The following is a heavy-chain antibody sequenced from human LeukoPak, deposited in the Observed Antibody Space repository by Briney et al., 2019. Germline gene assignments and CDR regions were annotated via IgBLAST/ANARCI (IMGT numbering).Heavy chain of an antibody. CDR1: GFTFSSYA. CDR3: AKSLPNYDYVWGSYFHAIFPNDY. CDR2: ISGSGGST. J-gene: IGHJ4*02. Sequence: GGSLRLSCAASGFTFSSYAMSWVRQAPVKGLEWVSAISGSGGSTYYADSVKGRFTISRDNSKNTLYLQMNSLRAEDTAVYYCAKSLPNYDYVWGSYFHAIFPNDYWGQGTLVTVSS. V-gene: IGHV3-23*01. D-gene: IGHD3-16*01.